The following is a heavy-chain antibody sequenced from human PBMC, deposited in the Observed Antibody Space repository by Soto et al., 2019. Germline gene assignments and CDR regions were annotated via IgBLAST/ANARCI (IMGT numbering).Heavy chain of an antibody. CDR2: TYYRSKWYN. CDR1: GDSVSSNSAA. D-gene: IGHD3-22*01. V-gene: IGHV6-1*01. CDR3: ARDQGAPDRVYYYYYGMDV. J-gene: IGHJ6*02. Sequence: SQTLSLTYAISGDSVSSNSAAWNWIRQSPSRGLEWLGRTYYRSKWYNDYAVSVKSRITINPDTSKNQFSLQLNSVTPEDTAVYYCARDQGAPDRVYYYYYGMDVWGQGTTVTVSS.